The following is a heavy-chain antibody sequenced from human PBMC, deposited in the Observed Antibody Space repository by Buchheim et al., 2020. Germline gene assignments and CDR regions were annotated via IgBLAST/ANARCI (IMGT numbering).Heavy chain of an antibody. D-gene: IGHD2-2*01. Sequence: EVQLVESGGGLVKPGGSLRLSCAASGFTFSSYSMNWVRQAPGKGLEWVSSISSSSSYIYYADSMKGRFTISRDNAKNSLYLQMNSLRAEDTAVYYCARVLIVVVPAAYSYYGMDVWGQGTT. J-gene: IGHJ6*02. V-gene: IGHV3-21*01. CDR2: ISSSSSYI. CDR1: GFTFSSYS. CDR3: ARVLIVVVPAAYSYYGMDV.